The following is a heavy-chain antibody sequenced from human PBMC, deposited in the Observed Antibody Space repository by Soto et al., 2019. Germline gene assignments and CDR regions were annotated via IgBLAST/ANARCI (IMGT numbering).Heavy chain of an antibody. CDR2: ISSISSFR. D-gene: IGHD2-21*01. CDR1: GFTFTNHN. J-gene: IGHJ4*02. V-gene: IGHV3-21*02. Sequence: EVQLVESGGGLVKPGGSLRLSCAASGFTFTNHNMNWVRQAPGKGLEWVSSISSISSFRNYADSVKGRFSISRDNAKNLVYLQMDSLRAEDTAVYYCARDPPLSVLVVVATDDFWGQGTLVTVSS. CDR3: ARDPPLSVLVVVATDDF.